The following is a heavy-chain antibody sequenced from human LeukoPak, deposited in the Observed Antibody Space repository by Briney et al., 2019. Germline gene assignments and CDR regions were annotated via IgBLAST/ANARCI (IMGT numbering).Heavy chain of an antibody. CDR2: ISYDGSNK. CDR3: AKDRSSGWYGGFDY. D-gene: IGHD6-19*01. CDR1: GFTFSSYG. V-gene: IGHV3-30*18. J-gene: IGHJ4*02. Sequence: GRSLRLSCAASGFTFSSYGMHWVRQAPGKGLEWVAVISYDGSNKYYADSVKGRFTISRDNSKNTLYLQMNSLRAEDTAEYYCAKDRSSGWYGGFDYWGQGTLVTVSS.